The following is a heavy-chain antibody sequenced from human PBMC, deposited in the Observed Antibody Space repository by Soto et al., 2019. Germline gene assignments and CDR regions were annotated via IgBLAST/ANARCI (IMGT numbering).Heavy chain of an antibody. CDR2: ISSDGSDK. Sequence: QVQLVESGGGVVQPGRSLRLSCAASGFTFSSYGVHWVRQAPGKGLEWVAVISSDGSDKYYRDSVKGRFTISRDNSKSTLDLQMNSLSAEDTAVYYCAKDQAYSSSWYDYWGQGTLVTVSS. D-gene: IGHD6-13*01. V-gene: IGHV3-30*18. CDR1: GFTFSSYG. CDR3: AKDQAYSSSWYDY. J-gene: IGHJ4*02.